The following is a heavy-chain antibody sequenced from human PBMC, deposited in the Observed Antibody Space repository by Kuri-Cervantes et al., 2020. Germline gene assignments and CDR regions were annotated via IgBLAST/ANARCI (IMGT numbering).Heavy chain of an antibody. CDR2: ISSSGSTI. CDR1: GFTFSDYY. CDR3: AREGAQMVPDILTGYAIRDYYYGMDV. J-gene: IGHJ6*02. Sequence: GESLKISCAASGFTFSDYYMSWIRQAPGKGLEWVSYISSSGSTIYYADSVKGRFTISRDNAKNSLYLQMNSLRAEDTAVYYCAREGAQMVPDILTGYAIRDYYYGMDVWGQGTTVTVSS. V-gene: IGHV3-11*04. D-gene: IGHD3-9*01.